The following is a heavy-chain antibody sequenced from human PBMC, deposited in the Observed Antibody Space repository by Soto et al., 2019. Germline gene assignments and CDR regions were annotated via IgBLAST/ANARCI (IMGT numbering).Heavy chain of an antibody. CDR1: GFTFSSYS. V-gene: IGHV3-48*01. CDR3: AREGSSGYYYYYYYGMDV. Sequence: GGSLRLSCAASGFTFSSYSMNWVRQAPGKGLEWVSYISSSSSTIYYADSVKGRFTISRDNAKNSLYLQMNSLRAEDTAVYYCAREGSSGYYYYYYYGMDVWGQGTTVTVSS. CDR2: ISSSSSTI. J-gene: IGHJ6*02. D-gene: IGHD3-22*01.